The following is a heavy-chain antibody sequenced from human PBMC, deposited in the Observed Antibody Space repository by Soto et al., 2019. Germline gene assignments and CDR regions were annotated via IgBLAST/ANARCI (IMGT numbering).Heavy chain of an antibody. D-gene: IGHD3-3*01. V-gene: IGHV4-4*07. CDR2: IYPSEST. CDR3: ARDWAEDYDFWSGKENWFDP. CDR1: GGSISSSY. J-gene: IGHJ5*02. Sequence: QVQLQESGPGLVKPSETLSLTCTVSGGSISSSYWSWIRQAAGKGLEWIGRIYPSESTNYNPSLKRRVTMSVDTSKNQFSLRLSAVTAADTAVYYCARDWAEDYDFWSGKENWFDPWGQGTLVTVSS.